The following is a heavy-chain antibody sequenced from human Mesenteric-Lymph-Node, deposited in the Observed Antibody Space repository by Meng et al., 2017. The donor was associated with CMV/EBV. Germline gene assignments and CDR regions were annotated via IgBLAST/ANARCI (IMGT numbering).Heavy chain of an antibody. CDR1: GFTFNRYA. Sequence: GGSLRLSCAASGFTFNRYAMHWVRQAPGKGLEWVAVISYVGSNTYYPDSVKGRFTISRDNSKNTLYLQMNSLRPDDTAVYFCARGGSYYGYYSGMDVWGQGTTVTVSS. J-gene: IGHJ6*02. CDR3: ARGGSYYGYYSGMDV. D-gene: IGHD1-26*01. V-gene: IGHV3-30*04. CDR2: ISYVGSNT.